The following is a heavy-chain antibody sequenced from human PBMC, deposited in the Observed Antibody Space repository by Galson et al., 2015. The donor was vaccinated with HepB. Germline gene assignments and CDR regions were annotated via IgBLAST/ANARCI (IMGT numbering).Heavy chain of an antibody. J-gene: IGHJ5*02. Sequence: SLRLSCAASGFTFSSYSMNWVRQAPGKGLEWVSYISSSSSTIYYADSVKGRFTISRDNAKNSLYLQMNSLRDEDTAVYYCARDGRPPWMVRGDRNWFDPWGQGTLVTVSS. V-gene: IGHV3-48*02. CDR2: ISSSSSTI. CDR1: GFTFSSYS. D-gene: IGHD3-10*01. CDR3: ARDGRPPWMVRGDRNWFDP.